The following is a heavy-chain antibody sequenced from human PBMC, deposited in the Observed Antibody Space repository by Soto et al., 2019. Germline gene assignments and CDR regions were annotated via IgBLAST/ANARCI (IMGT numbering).Heavy chain of an antibody. V-gene: IGHV4-34*01. CDR2: INHSEIT. CDR3: ASGRTLLLYGSGSYYSRCRLVGAFDI. Sequence: QVQLQQWGAGLLKPSETLSLTCAVYGGSCSGYYWSWIRQPPGKVLEWIGEINHSEITNYNPCLKSLITLTVVTFNIQSAMKLSSVRAAVPAVYYWASGRTLLLYGSGSYYSRCRLVGAFDIWGQGTMVTVSS. D-gene: IGHD3-10*01. J-gene: IGHJ3*02. CDR1: GGSCSGYY.